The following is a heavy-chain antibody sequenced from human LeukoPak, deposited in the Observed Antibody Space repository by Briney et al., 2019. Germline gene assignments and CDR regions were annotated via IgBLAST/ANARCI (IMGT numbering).Heavy chain of an antibody. J-gene: IGHJ5*02. D-gene: IGHD3-3*01. CDR1: GFTFSSYG. CDR2: IRYDGSNK. CDR3: ARGGPVLENWFDP. Sequence: GGSLRLSCAASGFTFSSYGMHWVRQAPGKGLEWVAFIRYDGSNKYYADSVKGRFTISRDNSKNTLYLQMNSLRAEDTAVYYCARGGPVLENWFDPWGQGTWSPSPQ. V-gene: IGHV3-30*02.